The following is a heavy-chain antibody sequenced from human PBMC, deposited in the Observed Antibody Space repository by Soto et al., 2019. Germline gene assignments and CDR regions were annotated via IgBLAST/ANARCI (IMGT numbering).Heavy chain of an antibody. CDR1: GFTFSSSG. V-gene: IGHV3-30*18. J-gene: IGHJ6*02. CDR3: AKDSGSSYYYYYGMDV. Sequence: PGGSLRLSCAASGFTFSSSGMHWVRQAPGKGLEWVAVISYDGGNKYYADSVKGRFTIPRDNSKNTLYLQMNSLRAEDTAVYYCAKDSGSSYYYYYGMDVWGQGTTVTVSS. CDR2: ISYDGGNK.